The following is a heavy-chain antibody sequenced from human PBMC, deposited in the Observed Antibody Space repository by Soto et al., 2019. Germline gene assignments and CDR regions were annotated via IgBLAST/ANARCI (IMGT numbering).Heavy chain of an antibody. CDR2: ISAYNGNT. Sequence: ASVKVSCKASGYTFTSYGISWVRQAPGQGLEWMGWISAYNGNTNYAQKLQGRVTMTTDTSTSTAYMELRSLRSDDTAVYYCARDITMVRGGQKGMDVWGQGTTGTVS. D-gene: IGHD3-10*01. V-gene: IGHV1-18*01. CDR3: ARDITMVRGGQKGMDV. J-gene: IGHJ6*02. CDR1: GYTFTSYG.